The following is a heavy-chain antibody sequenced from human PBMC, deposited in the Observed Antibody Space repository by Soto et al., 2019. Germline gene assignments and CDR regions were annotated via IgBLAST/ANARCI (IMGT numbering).Heavy chain of an antibody. CDR3: ARGQMNPITMIVGGIDY. D-gene: IGHD3-22*01. J-gene: IGHJ4*02. V-gene: IGHV1-3*01. Sequence: ASVKVSCKASGYTFTSYAMHCVVQSAVQRLEWMGCINAGNGNTKYSQKFQGRVTITRDTSASTAYMELSSLRSEDTAVYYCARGQMNPITMIVGGIDYWGQGTLVTVSS. CDR2: INAGNGNT. CDR1: GYTFTSYA.